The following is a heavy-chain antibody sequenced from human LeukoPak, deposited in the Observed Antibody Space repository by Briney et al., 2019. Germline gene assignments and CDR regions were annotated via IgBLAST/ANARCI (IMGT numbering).Heavy chain of an antibody. CDR3: ARYARTFFEWLLLDH. Sequence: ASVKVSCKASGYTFTSYAIHWVRQAPGQRLEWMGWINAGHGNTKYSQDFQGRVTITRDTSASTAYMELSSLRAEDTAVYYCARYARTFFEWLLLDHWGQGTLVT. V-gene: IGHV1-3*03. CDR1: GYTFTSYA. CDR2: INAGHGNT. D-gene: IGHD3-3*01. J-gene: IGHJ4*02.